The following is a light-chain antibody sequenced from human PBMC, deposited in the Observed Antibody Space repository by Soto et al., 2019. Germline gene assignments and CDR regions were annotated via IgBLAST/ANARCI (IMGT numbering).Light chain of an antibody. V-gene: IGKV1-39*01. Sequence: DIQMTQSPSSLSAFVGDRVTITCRASLTISSYLNWYQQKSGKAPKLLNSAASRLQSGVPSRFSASGSGTEFTLTISSLHPDDFASYYCQQSYSRVTFGQGTKVDIK. CDR3: QQSYSRVT. CDR1: LTISSY. CDR2: AAS. J-gene: IGKJ1*01.